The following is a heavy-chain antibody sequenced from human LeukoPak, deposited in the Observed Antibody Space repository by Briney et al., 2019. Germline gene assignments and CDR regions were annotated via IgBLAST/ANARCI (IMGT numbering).Heavy chain of an antibody. CDR1: GYTFNTYG. J-gene: IGHJ3*02. D-gene: IGHD6-13*01. CDR3: ARDPRGYSSTWYEGHAFDI. CDR2: SSPYNGDT. Sequence: GASVKVSCKASGYTFNTYGLSWVRQAPGQGLEWMGWSSPYNGDTSSAQKFQGRVTMTTDTSTSTVYMELRNLRSDDPAVYYCARDPRGYSSTWYEGHAFDIWGQGTLVTVSS. V-gene: IGHV1-18*01.